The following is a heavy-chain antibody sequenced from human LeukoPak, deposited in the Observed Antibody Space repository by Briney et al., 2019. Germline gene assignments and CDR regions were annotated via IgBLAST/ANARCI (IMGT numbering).Heavy chain of an antibody. Sequence: SGTLSLTCTVSGGSISTYYWSWIRQPPGKGLEWIGYIYYSGSTNYNPSLKSRVTISVDTSKNQFSLKLSSVTAADTAVYYCARYSGSYSGYFDYWGQGTLVTVSS. CDR2: IYYSGST. J-gene: IGHJ4*02. D-gene: IGHD1-26*01. CDR1: GGSISTYY. CDR3: ARYSGSYSGYFDY. V-gene: IGHV4-59*01.